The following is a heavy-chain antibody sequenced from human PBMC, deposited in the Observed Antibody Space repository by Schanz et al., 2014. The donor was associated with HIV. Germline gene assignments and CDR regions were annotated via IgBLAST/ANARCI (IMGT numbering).Heavy chain of an antibody. CDR2: IIPMLGTA. D-gene: IGHD3-22*01. CDR3: AGSSEYSSGWYVL. Sequence: QVQLVQSGAEVKKPGSSVKVSCKASGGTFSSYAISWVRQAPGQGLEWMGGIIPMLGTANYAPKFQDKVTITADESTSTAYMELSSLTSDDTAVYFCAGSSEYSSGWYVLWGQGTLVTVSS. CDR1: GGTFSSYA. J-gene: IGHJ5*02. V-gene: IGHV1-69*01.